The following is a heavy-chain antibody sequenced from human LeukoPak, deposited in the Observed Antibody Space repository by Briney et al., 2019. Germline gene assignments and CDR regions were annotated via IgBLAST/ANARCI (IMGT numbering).Heavy chain of an antibody. CDR2: ISYDGSNK. CDR3: ASGTGDALHFDY. CDR1: GFTFSSYA. V-gene: IGHV3-30-3*01. Sequence: GGSLRLSCAASGFTFSSYAMHWVRQAPGKGLEWVAVISYDGSNKYYADSVKGRFTISRDNSKNTLYLQMNSLRAEDTAVYYRASGTGDALHFDYWGQGTLVTVSS. J-gene: IGHJ4*02. D-gene: IGHD7-27*01.